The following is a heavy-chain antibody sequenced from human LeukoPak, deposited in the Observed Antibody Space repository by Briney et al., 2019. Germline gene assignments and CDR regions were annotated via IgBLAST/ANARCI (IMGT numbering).Heavy chain of an antibody. D-gene: IGHD1-1*01. CDR2: ISRSGAYI. CDR1: GFTFSNYT. V-gene: IGHV3-21*01. Sequence: GGSLRLSCAASGFTFSNYTMTWVRQAPGKGLEWVSSISRSGAYIYYADSVKGRFTISRDNAKKSVYLQMNSLRGEGSAVYYCARVVTVAWSERRPGYYYLDVWGKGTTVTISS. J-gene: IGHJ6*03. CDR3: ARVVTVAWSERRPGYYYLDV.